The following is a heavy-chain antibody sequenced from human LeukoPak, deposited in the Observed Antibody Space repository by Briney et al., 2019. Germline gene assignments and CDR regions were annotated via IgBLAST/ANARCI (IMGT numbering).Heavy chain of an antibody. J-gene: IGHJ4*02. CDR3: ARAYCVGDCSVLHIYFDY. CDR2: INHSGIT. V-gene: IGHV4-34*01. CDR1: GGSFSGHY. Sequence: PSETLSLTCAVYGGSFSGHYWSWIRQPPGKGLEWIGEINHSGITNYNPSLKSRVTISLDTSKNQFSLKLSSVTAADTAVYYCARAYCVGDCSVLHIYFDYWGQGTLVTVSS. D-gene: IGHD2-21*02.